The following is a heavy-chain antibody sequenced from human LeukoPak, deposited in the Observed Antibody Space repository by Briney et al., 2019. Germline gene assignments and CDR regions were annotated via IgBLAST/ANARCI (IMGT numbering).Heavy chain of an antibody. D-gene: IGHD3-9*01. V-gene: IGHV3-23*01. J-gene: IGHJ4*02. CDR2: ISGSGTST. CDR3: AKGKYDILTGYLYYFDY. Sequence: PGGSLRLSCAASGFTFSTYGMSWGPQAPGKGREWVSAISGSGTSTYYADSVKGRFTISRDNSKNTLYLQMNSLRAEDTAVYYCAKGKYDILTGYLYYFDYWGQGTLVTVSS. CDR1: GFTFSTYG.